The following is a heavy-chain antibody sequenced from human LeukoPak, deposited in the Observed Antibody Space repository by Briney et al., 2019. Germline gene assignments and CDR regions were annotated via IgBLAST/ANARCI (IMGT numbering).Heavy chain of an antibody. CDR1: GFTFSSYA. Sequence: GGSLRLSCAASGFTFSSYAMHWVRQAPGKGLEWVANIKQDGSEKNYVDSVKGRFTISRDNAKNSLDLQMNRLRAEDTAVYYCARGHIGMDVWGKGTTVTVSS. D-gene: IGHD5-12*01. CDR3: ARGHIGMDV. CDR2: IKQDGSEK. V-gene: IGHV3-7*01. J-gene: IGHJ6*04.